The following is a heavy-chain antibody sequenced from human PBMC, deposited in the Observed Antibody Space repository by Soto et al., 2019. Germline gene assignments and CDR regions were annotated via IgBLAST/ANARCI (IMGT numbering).Heavy chain of an antibody. V-gene: IGHV3-23*01. J-gene: IGHJ6*02. CDR1: GFTFSSYA. CDR2: ISGSGGST. Sequence: GGSLRLSCAASGFTFSSYAMSWVRQAPGKGLEWVSAISGSGGSTYYADSVKGRFTISRDNSKNTLYLQMNSLRAEDTAVYYCAKPMVRGVIHYYYYYGMDVWGQGTTVTVSS. D-gene: IGHD3-10*01. CDR3: AKPMVRGVIHYYYYYGMDV.